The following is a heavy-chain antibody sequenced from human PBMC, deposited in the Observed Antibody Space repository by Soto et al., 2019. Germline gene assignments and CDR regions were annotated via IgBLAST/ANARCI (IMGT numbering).Heavy chain of an antibody. Sequence: PSETLSLTCAVYGGSFSCYYWSWIRQPPGKGLEWIGEINHSGSTNYNPSLKSRVTISVDTSKNQFSLKLSSVTAADTAVYYCASLGDWLFLDYYYMDVWGKGTTVTVSS. CDR2: INHSGST. CDR1: GGSFSCYY. J-gene: IGHJ6*03. CDR3: ASLGDWLFLDYYYMDV. V-gene: IGHV4-34*01. D-gene: IGHD3-9*01.